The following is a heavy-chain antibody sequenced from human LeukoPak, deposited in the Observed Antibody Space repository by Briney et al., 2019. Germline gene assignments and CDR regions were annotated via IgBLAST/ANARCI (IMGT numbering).Heavy chain of an antibody. J-gene: IGHJ4*02. D-gene: IGHD5-24*01. Sequence: PGRSLRLSCAASGFTFSSYAMHWVRQAPGKGLEWVSAISGSGGSTYYADSVKGRFTISRDNPKNTLYLQMNSLRAEDTAVYYCAKDEVMGTITGDYWGQGTLVTVSS. V-gene: IGHV3-23*01. CDR1: GFTFSSYA. CDR2: ISGSGGST. CDR3: AKDEVMGTITGDY.